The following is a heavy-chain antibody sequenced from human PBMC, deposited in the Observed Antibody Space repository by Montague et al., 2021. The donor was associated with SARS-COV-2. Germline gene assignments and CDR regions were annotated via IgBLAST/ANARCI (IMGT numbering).Heavy chain of an antibody. CDR2: LYYSGRN. Sequence: SETLSLTCTVSGGSISSSSYYWGWLRPPTGKGMEWIGSLYYSGRNCYNPSLKRRVTLSADTSQNQFSLKLGSVTAADTAVYYCFLFSSSSWWFVPWGQGTLVTVSS. D-gene: IGHD6-13*01. CDR1: GGSISSSSYY. J-gene: IGHJ5*02. CDR3: FLFSSSSWWFVP. V-gene: IGHV4-39*01.